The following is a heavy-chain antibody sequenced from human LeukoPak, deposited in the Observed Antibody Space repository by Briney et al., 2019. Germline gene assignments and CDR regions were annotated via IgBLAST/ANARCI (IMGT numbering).Heavy chain of an antibody. Sequence: GGSLRLSCAASGFTFSDYYMSWIRQAPGKGLEWVSYISSSGSTIYYADSVKGRFTISRDNAKNSLYLQMNSLRAEDTAVHYCAREDYYDSSGYEGAAFDIWGQGTMVTVSS. CDR1: GFTFSDYY. CDR3: AREDYYDSSGYEGAAFDI. CDR2: ISSSGSTI. V-gene: IGHV3-11*04. J-gene: IGHJ3*02. D-gene: IGHD3-22*01.